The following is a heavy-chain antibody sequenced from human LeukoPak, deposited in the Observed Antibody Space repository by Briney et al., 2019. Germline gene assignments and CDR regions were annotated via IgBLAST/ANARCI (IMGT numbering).Heavy chain of an antibody. CDR2: IYYSGST. CDR1: GGSISSSSYY. J-gene: IGHJ4*02. Sequence: SETLSLTCTASGGSISSSSYYWGWIRQPPGKGLEWIGSIYYSGSTYYNPSLKSRVTISVDTSKNQFSLKLSSVTAADTAVYYCARVNYYDSSGLRWGQGTLVTVSS. D-gene: IGHD3-22*01. V-gene: IGHV4-39*01. CDR3: ARVNYYDSSGLR.